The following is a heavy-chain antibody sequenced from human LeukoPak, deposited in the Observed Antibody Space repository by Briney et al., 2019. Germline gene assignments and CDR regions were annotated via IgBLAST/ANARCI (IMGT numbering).Heavy chain of an antibody. CDR1: GFTVSSNY. Sequence: GGSLRLSCAASGFTVSSNYMSWVRQAPGKGLEWVSVIYSGGSTVYADSVKGRFTISRDNSKNTLYLQINSLRAEDTAVYYCARDLHRRALDYWGQGTLVTVSS. CDR3: ARDLHRRALDY. J-gene: IGHJ4*02. CDR2: IYSGGST. V-gene: IGHV3-66*01.